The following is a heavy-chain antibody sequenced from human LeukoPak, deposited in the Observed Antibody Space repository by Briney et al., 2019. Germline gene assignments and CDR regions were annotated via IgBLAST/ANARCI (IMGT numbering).Heavy chain of an antibody. V-gene: IGHV3-9*01. Sequence: GGSLRLSCAASGFTFDDYAKHWVRQAPGKGLEWVSGISWNSGSIGYADSVKGRFTISRDNAKNSLYLQMNSLRAEDTALYYCAKDRYSSGYYYLDYWGQGTLVTVSS. CDR2: ISWNSGSI. CDR1: GFTFDDYA. D-gene: IGHD3-22*01. J-gene: IGHJ4*02. CDR3: AKDRYSSGYYYLDY.